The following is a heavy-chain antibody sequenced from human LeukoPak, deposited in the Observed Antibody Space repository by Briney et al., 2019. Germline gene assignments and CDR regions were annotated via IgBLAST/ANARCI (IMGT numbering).Heavy chain of an antibody. D-gene: IGHD3-22*01. V-gene: IGHV3-48*01. Sequence: GGSLRLSCAASGFTFSSYSMNWVRQAPGKGLGLVSYISSSSSTIYYADSVEGRFTISRDNAKNSLYLQMKSLRVEDTAVYYCARAAYYYDSSGFIFDYWGQGTLVTVSS. CDR3: ARAAYYYDSSGFIFDY. J-gene: IGHJ4*02. CDR1: GFTFSSYS. CDR2: ISSSSSTI.